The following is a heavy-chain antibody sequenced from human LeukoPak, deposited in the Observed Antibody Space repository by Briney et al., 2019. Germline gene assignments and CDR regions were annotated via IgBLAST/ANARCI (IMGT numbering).Heavy chain of an antibody. CDR3: VRRMVGAIRPFDY. D-gene: IGHD1-26*01. CDR2: MYYRGST. J-gene: IGHJ4*02. Sequence: SETLSLTCTVSGGSNSSGDYYWSWIRQPPGKGLEWIGYMYYRGSTYYNPSLKSRVTISVDTSKNQFSLKLSSVTAADTAVYYCVRRMVGAIRPFDYWGQGTLVTVSS. V-gene: IGHV4-30-4*01. CDR1: GGSNSSGDYY.